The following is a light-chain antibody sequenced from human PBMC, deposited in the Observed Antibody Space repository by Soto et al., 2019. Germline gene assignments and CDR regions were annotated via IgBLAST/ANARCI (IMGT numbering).Light chain of an antibody. CDR2: EVS. Sequence: QSALTQPASVSESPGQSITISCTGTSSDVGAYNYVSWYQQHPGKAPKLMIYEVSNRPSGVSDRFSASKTGNTASLTISGLQAEDEADYYCSSYTRDSTVVFGGGTKLTVL. CDR1: SSDVGAYNY. CDR3: SSYTRDSTVV. J-gene: IGLJ2*01. V-gene: IGLV2-14*01.